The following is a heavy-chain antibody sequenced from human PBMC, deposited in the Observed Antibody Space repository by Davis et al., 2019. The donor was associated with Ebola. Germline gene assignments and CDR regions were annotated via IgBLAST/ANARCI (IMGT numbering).Heavy chain of an antibody. Sequence: GEPLKISCAASGFTFSSYAMHWVRQAPGKGLEWVAVISYDGSNKYYADSVKGRFTISRDNSKNTLYLQMNSLRAEDTAMYYCAKLLMGQLSHFDYWGQGTLVTVSS. CDR3: AKLLMGQLSHFDY. J-gene: IGHJ4*02. V-gene: IGHV3-30*18. D-gene: IGHD6-6*01. CDR1: GFTFSSYA. CDR2: ISYDGSNK.